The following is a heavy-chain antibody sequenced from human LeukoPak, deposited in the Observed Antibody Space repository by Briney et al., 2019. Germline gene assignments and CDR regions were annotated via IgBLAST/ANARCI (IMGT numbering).Heavy chain of an antibody. Sequence: SETLSLTCTVSGGSISSYYWSWIRQPPGKGLEWIGYIYYSGSTNYNPSLKSRVTISVDTSKNQFSLKLNSVTAADTAVYYCARFLSDSSGWNADAFDIWGQGTMVTVSS. J-gene: IGHJ3*02. D-gene: IGHD6-19*01. CDR1: GGSISSYY. CDR3: ARFLSDSSGWNADAFDI. CDR2: IYYSGST. V-gene: IGHV4-59*01.